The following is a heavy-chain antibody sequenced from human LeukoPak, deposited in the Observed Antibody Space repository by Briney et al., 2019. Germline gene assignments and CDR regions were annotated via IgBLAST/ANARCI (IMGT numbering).Heavy chain of an antibody. CDR2: IKQDGSQE. D-gene: IGHD3-3*01. V-gene: IGHV3-7*01. J-gene: IGHJ4*02. CDR1: RFTLSTYW. Sequence: GGSLRLSCAASRFTLSTYWMSWVRQAPGKGLERVAHIKQDGSQEYYVDSVKGRFTISRDSAKNSLYLQMNSLRAEDTAVYYCARGVPYDSWSGPHYSDYWGQGTLVTVSS. CDR3: ARGVPYDSWSGPHYSDY.